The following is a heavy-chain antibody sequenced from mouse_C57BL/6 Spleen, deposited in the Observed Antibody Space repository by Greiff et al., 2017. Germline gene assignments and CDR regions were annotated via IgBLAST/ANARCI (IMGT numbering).Heavy chain of an antibody. D-gene: IGHD2-3*01. CDR2: INPSTGGT. Sequence: EVKLVESGPELVKPGASVKISCKASGYSFTGYYMNWVKQSPEKSLEWIGEINPSTGGTTYNQKFKAKATLTVDKSSSTAYMQLKSLTSEDSAVYYSARAGEAIYDGFYYYAMDYWGQGTSVTVSS. CDR1: GYSFTGYY. CDR3: ARAGEAIYDGFYYYAMDY. J-gene: IGHJ4*01. V-gene: IGHV1-42*01.